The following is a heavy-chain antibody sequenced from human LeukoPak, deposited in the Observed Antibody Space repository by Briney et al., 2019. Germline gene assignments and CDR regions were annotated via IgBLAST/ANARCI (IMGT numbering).Heavy chain of an antibody. J-gene: IGHJ4*02. V-gene: IGHV1-18*01. D-gene: IGHD6-19*01. CDR3: ARGAPAYSSGWYYDY. CDR1: GYTFTNYR. Sequence: ASVEVSCKASGYTFTNYRVIWVRQAPGQGLEWMGWISTYNGNTNYAQHLQDRLTMTTNTSTRTAYMELRSLRSDDTAMYYCARGAPAYSSGWYYDYWGQGTLVTVSS. CDR2: ISTYNGNT.